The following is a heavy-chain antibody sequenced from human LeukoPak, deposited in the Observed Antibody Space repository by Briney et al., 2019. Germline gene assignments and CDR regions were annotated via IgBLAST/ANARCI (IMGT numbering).Heavy chain of an antibody. CDR3: ARVAKERVGGVYYFDY. J-gene: IGHJ4*02. V-gene: IGHV3-13*01. CDR1: GFTFSDYD. CDR2: IGTAGDI. D-gene: IGHD1-1*01. Sequence: GGSLRLSCAASGFTFSDYDMHWVRQPTGKGLEWVAAIGTAGDIYYTGSVKGRFTISRENAKNSLYLQMNSLRAGDTAVYYCARVAKERVGGVYYFDYWGQGTLVTVSS.